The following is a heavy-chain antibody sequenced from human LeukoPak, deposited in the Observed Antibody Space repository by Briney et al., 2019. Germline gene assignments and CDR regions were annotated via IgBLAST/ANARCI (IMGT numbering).Heavy chain of an antibody. D-gene: IGHD3-16*01. CDR1: SGSISNYY. V-gene: IGHV4-59*01. J-gene: IGHJ6*02. Sequence: SETLSLTCTVSSGSISNYYWTWIRQPPGKGLEWIGYIYYSGSTNYNPSLKSRVTISVDTSKNQFSLKLSSVTAADTAVYYCARINYAGYYYGMDVWGQGTTVTVSS. CDR3: ARINYAGYYYGMDV. CDR2: IYYSGST.